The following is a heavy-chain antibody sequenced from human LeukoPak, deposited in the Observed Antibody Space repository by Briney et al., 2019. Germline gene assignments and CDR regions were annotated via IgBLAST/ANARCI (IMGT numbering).Heavy chain of an antibody. D-gene: IGHD6-6*01. CDR3: AKVNPSLGSAFDI. Sequence: GGSLRLSCAASGFTFSSYWMHWVRQAPGKGLVWVSRINSDGSSTSYADSVRGRFSISRDNAKNTLYLQMNSLRAEDMALYYCAKVNPSLGSAFDIWGQGTMVTVSS. CDR1: GFTFSSYW. J-gene: IGHJ3*02. CDR2: INSDGSST. V-gene: IGHV3-74*01.